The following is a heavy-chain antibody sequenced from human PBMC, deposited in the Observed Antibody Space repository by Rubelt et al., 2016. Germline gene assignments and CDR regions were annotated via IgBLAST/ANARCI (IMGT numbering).Heavy chain of an antibody. V-gene: IGHV3-30*18. Sequence: QVHLEESGGGVVQPGRSLSLSCAASGFSFTTYTMHWVRQAPGKGLEWVAVITYDGNYKQYADSVRGRINISRDISNNTLCLQMGSLRVDDTAVYDWSKNHGAGGYTQGMDGWGQGTTVTVSS. D-gene: IGHD3-10*01. CDR2: ITYDGNYK. CDR1: GFSFTTYT. J-gene: IGHJ6*02. CDR3: SKNHGAGGYTQGMDG.